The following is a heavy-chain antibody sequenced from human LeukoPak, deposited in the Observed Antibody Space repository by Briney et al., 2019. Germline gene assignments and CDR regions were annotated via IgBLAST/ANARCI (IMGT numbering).Heavy chain of an antibody. CDR2: VKSRSAGETT. D-gene: IGHD3-10*01. CDR3: TLIQGWGSGSYYRDF. J-gene: IGHJ4*02. Sequence: SGGSLRLSCAASGFSISNDWMSWVRQAPGKGPEWVARVKSRSAGETTDYAAPVKGRFTISRDDSKNTLYLQMNSLKTEDTAVYYCTLIQGWGSGSYYRDFWGQGTLVTVSS. V-gene: IGHV3-15*01. CDR1: GFSISNDW.